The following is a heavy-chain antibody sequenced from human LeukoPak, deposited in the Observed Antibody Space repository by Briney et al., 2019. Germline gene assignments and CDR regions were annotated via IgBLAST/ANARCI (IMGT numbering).Heavy chain of an antibody. V-gene: IGHV4-34*01. CDR1: GGSFSGYY. CDR2: INHSGST. CDR3: ARRVLEAAGRFDY. D-gene: IGHD6-13*01. Sequence: SETLSLTCAVYGGSFSGYYWSWIRQPPGKGLEWIGEINHSGSTNYNTSLKSRVTISLDTSKNQFSLKLSSVTAADTAVYYCARRVLEAAGRFDYWGQGTLVTVSS. J-gene: IGHJ4*02.